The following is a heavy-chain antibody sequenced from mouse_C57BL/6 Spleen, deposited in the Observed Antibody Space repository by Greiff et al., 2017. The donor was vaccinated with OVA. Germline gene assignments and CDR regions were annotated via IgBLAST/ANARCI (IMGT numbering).Heavy chain of an antibody. Sequence: EVKVVESGGGLVKPGGSLKLSCAASGFTFSDYGMHWVRQAPEQGLEWVAYISSGSSTIYYADTVKGRFTISRDNAENTLFLQMTSLRSEDTAMYYCARGSNSFRGYAMDYWGQGTSVTVSS. V-gene: IGHV5-17*01. CDR2: ISSGSSTI. CDR1: GFTFSDYG. J-gene: IGHJ4*01. CDR3: ARGSNSFRGYAMDY. D-gene: IGHD2-5*01.